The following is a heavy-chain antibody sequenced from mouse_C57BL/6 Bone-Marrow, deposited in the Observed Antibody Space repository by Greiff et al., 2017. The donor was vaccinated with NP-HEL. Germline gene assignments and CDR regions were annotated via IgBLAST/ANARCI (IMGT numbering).Heavy chain of an antibody. V-gene: IGHV1-82*01. CDR1: GYAFSSSW. CDR2: MYPGDGDT. Sequence: VQLQQSGPELVKPGASVKISCKASGYAFSSSWMNWVKQRPGKGLEWIGRMYPGDGDTNYNGKFKGKATLTADKSSSTAYMQLSSLTSEDSAVYFCARRLLAYWGQGTLVTVSA. CDR3: ARRLLAY. J-gene: IGHJ3*01.